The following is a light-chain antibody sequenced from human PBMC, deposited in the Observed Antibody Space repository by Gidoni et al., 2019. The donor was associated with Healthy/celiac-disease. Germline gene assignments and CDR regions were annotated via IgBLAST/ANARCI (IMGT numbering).Light chain of an antibody. V-gene: IGKV1-8*01. Sequence: AIRMTQAPSSFSASTGDRVTITCRASQGISSYLAWYQQKQGKAPKLLIYAASTLQSGVPSRFSGSGSGTAFTLTIRCLQSEDFATYYCQQYYSYPYTFGQGTKLEIK. CDR1: QGISSY. J-gene: IGKJ2*01. CDR2: AAS. CDR3: QQYYSYPYT.